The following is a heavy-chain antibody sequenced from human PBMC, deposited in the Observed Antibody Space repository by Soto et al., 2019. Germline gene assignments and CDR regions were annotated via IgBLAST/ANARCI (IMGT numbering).Heavy chain of an antibody. CDR1: GYTFIYFW. CDR3: ARQGTSRRSDYAAFDL. CDR2: IYPGASDI. D-gene: IGHD2-2*01. Sequence: PGESLTISCQASGYTFIYFWGAWVRQLPGKGLEWMGVIYPGASDIRYSPSFEGHVTISADKSTNTAYLQWSSLEAADTAIYYCARQGTSRRSDYAAFDLWGPETLV. V-gene: IGHV5-51*01. J-gene: IGHJ4*01.